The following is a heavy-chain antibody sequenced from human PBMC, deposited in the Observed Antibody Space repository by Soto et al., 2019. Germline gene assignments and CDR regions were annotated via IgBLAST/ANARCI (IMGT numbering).Heavy chain of an antibody. CDR2: ISSSSSYT. D-gene: IGHD2-15*01. J-gene: IGHJ6*02. CDR3: ARGEYCSGGSCYFPTDYYGMDV. Sequence: KPGGSLRLSXAASGFTFSDYYMSWIRQAPGKGLEWVSYISSSSSYTNYADSVKGRFTISRDNAKNSLYLQMNSLRAEDTAVYYCARGEYCSGGSCYFPTDYYGMDVWGQGTTVTVSS. CDR1: GFTFSDYY. V-gene: IGHV3-11*06.